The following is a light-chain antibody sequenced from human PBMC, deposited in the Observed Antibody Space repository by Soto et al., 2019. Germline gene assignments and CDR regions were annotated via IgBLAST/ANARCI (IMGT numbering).Light chain of an antibody. CDR1: NIGSKT. J-gene: IGLJ3*02. CDR2: DDS. V-gene: IGLV3-21*02. CDR3: QWWDSSSDPANWV. Sequence: SYELTQPPSVSVAPGQTARITCGGNNIGSKTVHWYQQKPGQAPVLVVYDDSDRPSGIPERFSDSSSGNTATVTISSVKAEDEDDYYCQWWDSSSDPANWVFGGGTKVTVL.